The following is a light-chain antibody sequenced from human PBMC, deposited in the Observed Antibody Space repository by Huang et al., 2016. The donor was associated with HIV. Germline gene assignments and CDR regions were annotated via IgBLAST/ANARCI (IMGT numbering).Light chain of an antibody. CDR1: QSVSTN. CDR2: GTS. Sequence: EIVMTQSPATLSVSPGERATLSCRASQSVSTNLAWYQQKAGQAPRRRMYGTSNRATGVPARFSGSGSGTEFTLTISSLQSEDFAVYYCQQYNNWPPLTFGGGTRVEIK. CDR3: QQYNNWPPLT. J-gene: IGKJ4*01. V-gene: IGKV3-15*01.